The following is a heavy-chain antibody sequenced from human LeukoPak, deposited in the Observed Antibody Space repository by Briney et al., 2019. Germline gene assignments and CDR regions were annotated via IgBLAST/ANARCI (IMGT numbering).Heavy chain of an antibody. CDR1: GYTFISYG. Sequence: ASVKDSCKASGYTFISYGITWVRQAPGQGLEWMGWISAYNDNTKYAQKVQGRVTLTTDTSTNTGYMELRSLRYDDTAVYYCAREAATVFDYWGQGTLVTVSS. J-gene: IGHJ4*02. V-gene: IGHV1-18*01. CDR2: ISAYNDNT. CDR3: AREAATVFDY. D-gene: IGHD5-18*01.